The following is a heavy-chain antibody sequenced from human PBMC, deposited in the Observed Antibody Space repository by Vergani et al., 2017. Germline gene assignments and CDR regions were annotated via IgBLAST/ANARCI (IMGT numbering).Heavy chain of an antibody. CDR3: AGYTAMDQTFDY. Sequence: QVQLQQWGAGLLKPSETLSLTCAVYGGSFSGYYWSWIRQPPGKGLEWIGEINHSGSTNYNPSLKSRVTISVDTSKNQFSLKLSSVTAADTAVYYCAGYTAMDQTFDYWGQGTLVTVSS. J-gene: IGHJ4*02. CDR1: GGSFSGYY. CDR2: INHSGST. D-gene: IGHD5-18*01. V-gene: IGHV4-34*01.